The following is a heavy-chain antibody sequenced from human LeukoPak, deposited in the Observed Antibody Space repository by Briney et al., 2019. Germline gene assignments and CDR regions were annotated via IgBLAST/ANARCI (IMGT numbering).Heavy chain of an antibody. CDR1: GYTLTELS. D-gene: IGHD1-26*01. V-gene: IGHV1-18*01. J-gene: IGHJ4*02. Sequence: ASVKVSCKVSGYTLTELSIHWVRQAPGQGLEWMGWVSGDNGDTNYAQKLQGRVTMTTDTSTSTAYMELRSLRYDDTAVYYCARDRYGVRSGSCDYWGQGTLVTVSS. CDR2: VSGDNGDT. CDR3: ARDRYGVRSGSCDY.